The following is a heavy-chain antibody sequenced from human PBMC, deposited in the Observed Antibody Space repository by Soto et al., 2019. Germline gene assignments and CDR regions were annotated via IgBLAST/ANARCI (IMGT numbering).Heavy chain of an antibody. CDR2: IYYSGST. CDR1: GGSISSSSYY. Sequence: SGTLSLTCTVSGGSISSSSYYWGWIRQPPGKGLEWIGSIYYSGSTYYNPSLKSRVTISVDTSKNQFSLKLSSVTAADTAVYYCARAYCSGGSCYPKRGPYFDYWGQGTLVTAPQ. V-gene: IGHV4-39*01. D-gene: IGHD2-15*01. CDR3: ARAYCSGGSCYPKRGPYFDY. J-gene: IGHJ4*02.